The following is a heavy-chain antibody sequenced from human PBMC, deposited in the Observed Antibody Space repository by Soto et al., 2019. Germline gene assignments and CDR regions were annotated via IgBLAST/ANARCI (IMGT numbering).Heavy chain of an antibody. Sequence: TSETLSLTCTVSGGSITSSGSYWDWIRQPPGKGLEWIGSIYYSGSTYYNPSLKSRVTISVDTSKNQFSLKLSSVTAADTAVYYCARGIFGVANNWFDPWGQGTLVTVSS. D-gene: IGHD3-3*01. CDR3: ARGIFGVANNWFDP. CDR2: IYYSGST. CDR1: GGSITSSGSY. V-gene: IGHV4-39*07. J-gene: IGHJ5*02.